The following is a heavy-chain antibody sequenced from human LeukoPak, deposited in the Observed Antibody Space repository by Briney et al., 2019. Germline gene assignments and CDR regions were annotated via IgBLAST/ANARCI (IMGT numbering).Heavy chain of an antibody. V-gene: IGHV1-8*03. Sequence: ASVKVSCKASGYIFTSYDVNWVRQATGQGLEWMGWMNPNSGNTGYAQKFQGRVTITRNTSISTAYMEVSSLRSDDTAVYFCPRGRGPLTGYRNWFDPWGQGTLVTVSS. CDR2: MNPNSGNT. CDR1: GYIFTSYD. CDR3: PRGRGPLTGYRNWFDP. D-gene: IGHD3-9*01. J-gene: IGHJ5*02.